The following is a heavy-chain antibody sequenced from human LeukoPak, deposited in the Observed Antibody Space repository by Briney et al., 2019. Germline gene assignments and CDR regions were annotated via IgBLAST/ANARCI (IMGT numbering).Heavy chain of an antibody. Sequence: SETLSLTCTVSGGAISSYYWSWIRQPPGKGLEWIGYIYYSGSTNYNPSLKSRVTISVDTSRNQFSLKLTSVTAADTAVYYCARETSQKGAHYMDVWGKGTTVTISS. J-gene: IGHJ6*03. D-gene: IGHD3-16*01. V-gene: IGHV4-59*01. CDR2: IYYSGST. CDR3: ARETSQKGAHYMDV. CDR1: GGAISSYY.